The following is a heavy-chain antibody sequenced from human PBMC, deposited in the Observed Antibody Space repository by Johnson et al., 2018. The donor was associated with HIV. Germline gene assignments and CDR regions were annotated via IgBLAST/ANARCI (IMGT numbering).Heavy chain of an antibody. CDR1: GFSFSSYG. CDR2: IQYDGSNK. CDR3: ARDNWNEVS. J-gene: IGHJ3*01. V-gene: IGHV3-30*02. Sequence: QEQLVESGGGVVQPGGSLRFSCAASGFSFSSYGMHWVRQAPGKGLEWVAFIQYDGSNKYYADSVKGRVTISRDNSKNTLYLQMNSLRAEDTALYYCARDNWNEVSWGQGTMVTVSS. D-gene: IGHD1-20*01.